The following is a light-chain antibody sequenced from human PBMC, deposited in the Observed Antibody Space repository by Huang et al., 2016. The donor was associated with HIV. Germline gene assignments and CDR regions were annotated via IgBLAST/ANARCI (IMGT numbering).Light chain of an antibody. CDR2: NAT. V-gene: IGKV3-11*01. CDR3: QQRSSSLT. J-gene: IGKJ4*01. CDR1: QSLNKF. Sequence: IVLTQSPATLSLSPGERATLSCRASQSLNKFLAWYQKKPGQAPRLLIYNATVRATGVPARFSGGGSGTVFTLTITDLKAEDFAIYYCQQRSSSLTFGGGTKVEIK.